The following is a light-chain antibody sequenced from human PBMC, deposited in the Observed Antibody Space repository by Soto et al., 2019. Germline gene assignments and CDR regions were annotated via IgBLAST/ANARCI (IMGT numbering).Light chain of an antibody. CDR2: EVS. J-gene: IGLJ3*02. CDR1: SSNVGSYNV. Sequence: QSVLTQPASVSGSPGQSITISCSGTSSNVGSYNVVSWYQQHPGKAPKLLIFEVSKRPSGVSNRFSGSKSGNTASLTISGLQAEDEADYYCSSYAGTSGVLFGGGTKLTVL. CDR3: SSYAGTSGVL. V-gene: IGLV2-23*02.